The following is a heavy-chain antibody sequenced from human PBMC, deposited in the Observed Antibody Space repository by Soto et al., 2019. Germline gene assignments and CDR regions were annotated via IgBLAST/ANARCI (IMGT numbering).Heavy chain of an antibody. J-gene: IGHJ6*02. CDR3: AREKEYYYDSCGYYGDGGMDV. D-gene: IGHD3-22*01. CDR2: INPNSGGT. CDR1: GYTFTGYY. V-gene: IGHV1-2*02. Sequence: QVQLVQSGAEVKKPGASVKVSCKASGYTFTGYYMHWVRQAPGQGLEWMGWINPNSGGTNYAQKVQGRVTMTMDTSISTAYMELSRLRSDDTAVYYCAREKEYYYDSCGYYGDGGMDVWGQGTTVTVSS.